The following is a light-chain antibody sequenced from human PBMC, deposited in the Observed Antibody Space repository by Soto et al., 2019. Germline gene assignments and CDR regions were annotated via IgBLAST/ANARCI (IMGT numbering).Light chain of an antibody. J-gene: IGKJ1*01. CDR3: HHYSSGM. CDR1: QSIDSNY. Sequence: EVVLTQSPGTLSLSPGERATLSCRASQSIDSNYLAWYQQKPGRAPRLLVYGGYRRAAGIPDRFSGGGSGTDFTLTISRLEPEVFAVYYCHHYSSGMFGQGTKVEI. V-gene: IGKV3-20*01. CDR2: GGY.